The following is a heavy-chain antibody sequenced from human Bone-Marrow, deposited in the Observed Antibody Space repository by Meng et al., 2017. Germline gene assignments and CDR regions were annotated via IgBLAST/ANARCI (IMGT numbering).Heavy chain of an antibody. CDR3: ARGLARYCTNGVCYKRRHYYDY. CDR1: GGSFSGYY. J-gene: IGHJ4*02. D-gene: IGHD2-8*01. Sequence: QVQLKRWGAGLLKPSETLSLTWAVYGGSFSGYYWSWIRQPPGKGLEWIGEINHSGSTNYNPSLKSRVTISVDTSKNQFSLKLSSVTAADTAVYYCARGLARYCTNGVCYKRRHYYDYWGQGTPVTVFS. CDR2: INHSGST. V-gene: IGHV4-34*01.